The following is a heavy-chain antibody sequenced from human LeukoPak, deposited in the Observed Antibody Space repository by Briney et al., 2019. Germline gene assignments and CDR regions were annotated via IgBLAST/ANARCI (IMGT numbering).Heavy chain of an antibody. CDR1: GGSISSYY. J-gene: IGHJ5*02. CDR3: ARDFGVVPAANGWFDP. V-gene: IGHV4-4*07. CDR2: IYTSGST. Sequence: SETLSLTCTVSGGSISSYYWSWIRQPAGKGLQWIGRIYTSGSTNYNPSLKSRVTMSVDTSKNQFSLKLSSVTAADTAVYYCARDFGVVPAANGWFDPWGQGTLVTVSS. D-gene: IGHD2-2*01.